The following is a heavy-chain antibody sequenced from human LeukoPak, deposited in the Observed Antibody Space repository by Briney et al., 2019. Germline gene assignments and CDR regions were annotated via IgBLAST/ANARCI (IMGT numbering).Heavy chain of an antibody. CDR3: ARFADTNYDAFDI. CDR2: VYHRGTT. CDR1: GYSITSGSY. J-gene: IGHJ3*02. V-gene: IGHV4-38-2*02. Sequence: SETLSLTCTVSGYSITSGSYWGWIRQPPGKGLEGIANVYHRGTTYYTPSLKSRLTISVDTSKNHFSLRLSSLSAADTAIYYCARFADTNYDAFDIWGQGTLVTVSS. D-gene: IGHD4-11*01.